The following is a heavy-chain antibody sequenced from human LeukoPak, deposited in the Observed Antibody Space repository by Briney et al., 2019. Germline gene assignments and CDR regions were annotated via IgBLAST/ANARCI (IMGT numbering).Heavy chain of an antibody. CDR3: ARDGRVAVAGPDAFDI. D-gene: IGHD6-19*01. CDR1: GFTFSSFV. J-gene: IGHJ3*02. Sequence: PGGSLRLSCAASGFTFSSFVMHWVRQAPGKGLEWVAVISYDGSNKYYADSVKGRFTISRDNSKNTLYLQMNSLRAEDTAVYYCARDGRVAVAGPDAFDIWGQGTMVTVSS. CDR2: ISYDGSNK. V-gene: IGHV3-30-3*01.